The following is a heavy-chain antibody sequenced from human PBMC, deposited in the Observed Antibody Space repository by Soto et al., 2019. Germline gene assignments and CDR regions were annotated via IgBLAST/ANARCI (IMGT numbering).Heavy chain of an antibody. CDR1: GFTFSSYA. Sequence: AGGSRRLSCAASGFTFSSYAMHWVRQAPGKGLEWVAVISYDGSNKYYADSVKGRFTISRENSKNTLYLQMNSLRAEDTAVYYCARDRGLGLGLDVWAQRTTVIVSS. CDR3: ARDRGLGLGLDV. D-gene: IGHD6-19*01. J-gene: IGHJ6*02. V-gene: IGHV3-30-3*01. CDR2: ISYDGSNK.